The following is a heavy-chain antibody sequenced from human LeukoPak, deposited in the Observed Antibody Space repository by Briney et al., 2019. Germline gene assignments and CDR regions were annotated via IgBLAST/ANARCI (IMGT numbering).Heavy chain of an antibody. CDR2: INPNSGGT. Sequence: ASVKVSCKASGYTFTGYYMHWVRQAPGQGLEWMGWINPNSGGTNYAQKFQGRVTMTRDTSISTAYMELSRLRSDDTAMYYCARADLLTGYYILDYWGQGTLVTVSS. CDR1: GYTFTGYY. V-gene: IGHV1-2*02. J-gene: IGHJ4*02. CDR3: ARADLLTGYYILDY. D-gene: IGHD3-9*01.